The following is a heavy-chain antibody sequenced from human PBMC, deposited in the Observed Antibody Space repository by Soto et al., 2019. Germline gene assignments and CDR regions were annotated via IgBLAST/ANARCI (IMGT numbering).Heavy chain of an antibody. CDR1: GYTFTGYY. CDR3: ARVEFLYDILTGYYTVEGHDAFAF. Sequence: GASVKVSCKASGYTFTGYYMHWVRQAPGQGLEWMGWINPNSGGTNYAQKFQGWVTMTRDTSISTAYMELSRLRSDDTAVYYCARVEFLYDILTGYYTVEGHDAFAFWGQGTMVTVSS. J-gene: IGHJ3*01. CDR2: INPNSGGT. D-gene: IGHD3-9*01. V-gene: IGHV1-2*04.